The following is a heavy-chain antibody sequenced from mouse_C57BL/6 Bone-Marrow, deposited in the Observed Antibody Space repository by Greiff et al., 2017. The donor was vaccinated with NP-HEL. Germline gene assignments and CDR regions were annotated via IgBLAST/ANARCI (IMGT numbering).Heavy chain of an antibody. CDR2: IRNKANNHAT. V-gene: IGHV6-6*01. Sequence: EVMLQQSGGGLVQPGGSMKLSCAASGFTFSDAWMDWVRQSPEKGLEWVAEIRNKANNHATYYAESVKGRFTISRDDSKSSVYRQMNSLRAEVTGIDYCTRRYYEGHYYAMDYWGQGTSVTVSS. CDR3: TRRYYEGHYYAMDY. D-gene: IGHD2-4*01. CDR1: GFTFSDAW. J-gene: IGHJ4*01.